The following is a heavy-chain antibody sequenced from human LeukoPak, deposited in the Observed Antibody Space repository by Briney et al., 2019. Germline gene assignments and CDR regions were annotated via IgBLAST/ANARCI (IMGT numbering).Heavy chain of an antibody. CDR1: GFTFSSYA. Sequence: PGGSLRLSCAASGFTFSSYAMSWVRQAPGKGLGWVSAISGSGGSTYYADSVKGRFTISRDNSKNTLYLQMNSLRAEDTAVYYCARRLGYCSSTSCYVAPFDYWGQGTLVTVSS. CDR2: ISGSGGST. J-gene: IGHJ4*02. CDR3: ARRLGYCSSTSCYVAPFDY. V-gene: IGHV3-23*01. D-gene: IGHD2-2*01.